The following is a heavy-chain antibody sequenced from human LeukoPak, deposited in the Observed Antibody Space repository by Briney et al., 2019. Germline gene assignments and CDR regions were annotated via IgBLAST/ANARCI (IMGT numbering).Heavy chain of an antibody. J-gene: IGHJ4*02. CDR2: IYHSGST. CDR3: ASVDGYYYDSSGFLEVDY. D-gene: IGHD3-22*01. V-gene: IGHV4-38-2*02. Sequence: SETLSLTCTVSGYSISSGYYWGWIRQPPGKGLEWIGSIYHSGSTYYNPSLKRRVTISVDTSKNQFSLKLGSVTAADTAVYYCASVDGYYYDSSGFLEVDYWGQGTLVTVSS. CDR1: GYSISSGYY.